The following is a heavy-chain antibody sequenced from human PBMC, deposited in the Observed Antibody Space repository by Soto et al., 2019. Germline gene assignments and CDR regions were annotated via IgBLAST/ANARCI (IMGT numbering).Heavy chain of an antibody. V-gene: IGHV3-23*01. CDR1: GFTFSSYA. J-gene: IGHJ5*02. Sequence: GGSLRLSCAASGFTFSSYAMSWVRQAPGKGLEWVSAISGSGGSTYYADSVKGRFTISRDNSKNTLYLQMNSLRAEDTAVYYCAKDFSLSSGYYSGYNWFDPWGQGTLVTVSS. CDR2: ISGSGGST. CDR3: AKDFSLSSGYYSGYNWFDP. D-gene: IGHD3-22*01.